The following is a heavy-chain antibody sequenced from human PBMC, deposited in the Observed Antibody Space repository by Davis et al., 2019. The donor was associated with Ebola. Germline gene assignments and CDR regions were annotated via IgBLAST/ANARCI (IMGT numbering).Heavy chain of an antibody. CDR1: GFTFSSYA. CDR2: ISYDGSNK. CDR3: ARDTGPYYYGMDV. V-gene: IGHV3-30-3*01. J-gene: IGHJ6*02. Sequence: GESLKISCAASGFTFSSYAMHWVRQAPGKGLEWVAVISYDGSNKYYADSVKGRFTISRDNSKNTLYLQMNSLRAEDTAVYYCARDTGPYYYGMDVWGQGTTVTVSS. D-gene: IGHD4-17*01.